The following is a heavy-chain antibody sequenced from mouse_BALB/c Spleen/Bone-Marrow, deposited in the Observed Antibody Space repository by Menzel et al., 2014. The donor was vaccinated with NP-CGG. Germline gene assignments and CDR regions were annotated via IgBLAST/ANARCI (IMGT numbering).Heavy chain of an antibody. V-gene: IGHV1-14*01. Sequence: EVKLMESGPELVKPGASVKMSRKASGYTFTSYVMHWVKQKPGQGLEWIGYFNPYNDGTKYNEKFKGKATLTSDKSSSTAYMELSSLTSEDSAVYYCARNYGSSYWYFDVWGAGTTVTVSS. CDR1: GYTFTSYV. D-gene: IGHD1-1*01. CDR2: FNPYNDGT. J-gene: IGHJ1*01. CDR3: ARNYGSSYWYFDV.